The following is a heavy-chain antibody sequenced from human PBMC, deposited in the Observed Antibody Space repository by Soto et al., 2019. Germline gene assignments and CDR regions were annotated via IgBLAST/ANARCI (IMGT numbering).Heavy chain of an antibody. D-gene: IGHD3-10*02. CDR3: AMRYWCLGSYYSSQTHYYVMDV. J-gene: IGHJ6*02. CDR1: GYTFTSYG. V-gene: IGHV1-18*01. CDR2: ISAYNGNT. Sequence: ASVKVSCKASGYTFTSYGISWVRQAPGQGLEWMGWISAYNGNTNYAQKLQGRVTMTTDTSTSTAYMQLRSLRSDDTAVYYFAMRYWCLGSYYSSQTHYYVMDVWAQGTTVIVS.